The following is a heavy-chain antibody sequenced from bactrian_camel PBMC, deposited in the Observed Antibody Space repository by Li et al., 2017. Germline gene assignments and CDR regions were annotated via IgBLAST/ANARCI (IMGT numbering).Heavy chain of an antibody. CDR1: GFTFSTYA. D-gene: IGHD1*01. CDR2: INSGGSST. J-gene: IGHJ6*01. Sequence: VQLVESGGGRVQPGGSLRLSCATSGFTFSTYAMSWVRQAPGKGLEWVSAINSGGSSTYYADSVKERFTISRDNAKNTVYLQMNSLKPEDTAMYYCAARSVGWCPLFEHWLGKRAYTPGEYFANWGQGTQVTVS. CDR3: AARSVGWCPLFEHWLGKRAYTPGEYFAN. V-gene: IGHV3S40*01.